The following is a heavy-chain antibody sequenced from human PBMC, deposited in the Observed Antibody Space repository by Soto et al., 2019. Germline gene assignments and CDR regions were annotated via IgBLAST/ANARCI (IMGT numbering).Heavy chain of an antibody. CDR1: GGSFSGYY. V-gene: IGHV4-34*01. J-gene: IGHJ4*02. CDR3: ARAAYDYVWGSYRYTKAYFDY. D-gene: IGHD3-16*02. CDR2: INHSGST. Sequence: PSETLSLTCAVYGGSFSGYYWSWIRQPPGKGLEWIGEINHSGSTNYNPSLKSRVTISVDTSKNQFSLKLSSVTAADTAVYYCARAAYDYVWGSYRYTKAYFDYCGQGTLVTVSS.